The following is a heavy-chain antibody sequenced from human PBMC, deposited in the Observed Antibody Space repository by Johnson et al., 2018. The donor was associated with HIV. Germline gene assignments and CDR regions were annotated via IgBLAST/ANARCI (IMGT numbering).Heavy chain of an antibody. Sequence: QVQLVESGGGLVKPGGSLRLSCAASGFPVSSYAMHWVRQAPGKGLEWVAVIWYDGSNNYYADSVKGRFTISRDNSKNTLYLQMGSLRAEDMAVYFCASISLGAFDIWGQGTMVTVSS. V-gene: IGHV3-30*04. CDR1: GFPVSSYA. CDR3: ASISLGAFDI. J-gene: IGHJ3*02. CDR2: IWYDGSNN.